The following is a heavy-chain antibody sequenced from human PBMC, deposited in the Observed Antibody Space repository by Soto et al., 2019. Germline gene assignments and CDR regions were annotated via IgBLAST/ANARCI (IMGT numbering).Heavy chain of an antibody. D-gene: IGHD3-22*01. CDR1: GGSISSGDYS. V-gene: IGHV4-30-2*01. J-gene: IGHJ4*02. CDR3: ARVRREYDNSGPVDY. CDR2: IYYGGST. Sequence: QLQLQESGSGLVKPSQTLSLTCAVSGGSISSGDYSWTWIRQPPGKGLEWIGYIYYGGSTSYNPSLQSRVTMAVDRYRNQFSLKLNSVTAADTAVYYCARVRREYDNSGPVDYWGQGTLVTVSS.